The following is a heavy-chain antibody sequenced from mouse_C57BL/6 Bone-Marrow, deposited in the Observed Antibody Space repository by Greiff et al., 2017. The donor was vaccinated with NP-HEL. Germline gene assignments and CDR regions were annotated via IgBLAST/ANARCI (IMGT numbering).Heavy chain of an antibody. CDR2: IYPSDSET. CDR3: ARRGELGGFFDY. V-gene: IGHV1-61*01. CDR1: GYTFTSYW. D-gene: IGHD4-1*01. J-gene: IGHJ2*01. Sequence: QVQLQQPGAELVRPGSSVKLSCKASGYTFTSYWMDWVKQRPGQGLEWIGNIYPSDSETHYNQKFKDKATLTVDKSSSTAYMQLSSLTSEDSAVYYGARRGELGGFFDYWGKGTTLTVSS.